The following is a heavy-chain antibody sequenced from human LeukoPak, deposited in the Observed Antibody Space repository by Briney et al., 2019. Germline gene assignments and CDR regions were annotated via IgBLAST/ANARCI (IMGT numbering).Heavy chain of an antibody. CDR2: IYYSGST. D-gene: IGHD3-16*01. CDR1: GGSISSGGYY. Sequence: SETLSLTCTVSGGSISSGGYYWSWIRQHPGKELEWIGYIYYSGSTNYNPSLKSRVTISVDTSKNQFSLKLSSVTAADTAVYYCARDGGNWYFDLWGRGTLVTVSS. V-gene: IGHV4-61*08. J-gene: IGHJ2*01. CDR3: ARDGGNWYFDL.